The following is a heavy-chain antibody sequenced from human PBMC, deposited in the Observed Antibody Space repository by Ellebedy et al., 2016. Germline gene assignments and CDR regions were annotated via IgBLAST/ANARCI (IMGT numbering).Heavy chain of an antibody. CDR1: GFTFSSYS. CDR3: ARSARAEDI. CDR2: ISSSSSTI. Sequence: GESLKISCAASGFTFSSYSMNWVRQAPGKGLEWVSYISSSSSTIYYADSVKGRFTISRDNSKNTLYLQMNSLRAEDTAVYYCARSARAEDIWGQGTMVTVSS. V-gene: IGHV3-48*01. D-gene: IGHD6-6*01. J-gene: IGHJ3*02.